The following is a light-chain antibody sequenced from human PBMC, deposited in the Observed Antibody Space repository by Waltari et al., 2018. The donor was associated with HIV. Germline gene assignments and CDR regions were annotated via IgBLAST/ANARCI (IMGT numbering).Light chain of an antibody. V-gene: IGLV1-47*01. Sequence: QSVLSQPPSASGTPGQRVTISCSGSSSNIGRFSVYWYRQVPGTTPQLLIYRNNQRPSGVPDRFSGSKSGTSASLAISGLRSEDEAYYYCAAWNDNLSGVVFGGGTELTVL. CDR1: SSNIGRFS. CDR3: AAWNDNLSGVV. J-gene: IGLJ2*01. CDR2: RNN.